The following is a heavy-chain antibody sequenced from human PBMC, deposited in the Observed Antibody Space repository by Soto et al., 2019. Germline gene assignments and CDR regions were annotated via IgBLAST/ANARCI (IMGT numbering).Heavy chain of an antibody. D-gene: IGHD6-13*01. V-gene: IGHV1-3*01. CDR3: YLYLAAAGWFDP. J-gene: IGHJ5*02. CDR2: INAGNGNT. CDR1: GSTFTNYA. Sequence: ASLKVSCKASGSTFTNYAMHWVRQAPGQRLEWMGWINAGNGNTKYSQKFQGRVTITRDTSARTAYMELSSLRSEDTAVYYCYLYLAAAGWFDPWGQGTLVTVSS.